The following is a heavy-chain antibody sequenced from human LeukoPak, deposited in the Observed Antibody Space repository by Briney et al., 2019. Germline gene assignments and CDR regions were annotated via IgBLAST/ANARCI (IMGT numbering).Heavy chain of an antibody. Sequence: ASVKVSCKTSGYTFTGYYMHWVRQAPGQGLEWMGRIDPKSGGTNYAQRFQGRVTMTRDTSISTAYMELTRLRSDDTAVYYCARGGCDYWGQGTLVTVSS. CDR1: GYTFTGYY. CDR3: ARGGCDY. D-gene: IGHD2-15*01. CDR2: IDPKSGGT. J-gene: IGHJ4*02. V-gene: IGHV1-2*06.